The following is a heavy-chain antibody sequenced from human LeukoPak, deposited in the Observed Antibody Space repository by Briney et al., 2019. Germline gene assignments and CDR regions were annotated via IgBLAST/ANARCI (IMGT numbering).Heavy chain of an antibody. CDR3: ARGYGSGSYYEYYFDY. CDR1: GFTFSSYA. V-gene: IGHV3-30*04. CDR2: ISYDGSNK. D-gene: IGHD3-10*01. Sequence: GGSLRLSCAASGFTFSSYAMHWVRQAPGKGLEWVAVISYDGSNKYYADSVKGRFTISRDNSKNTLYLQMNSLRAEDTAVYYCARGYGSGSYYEYYFDYWGQGTLVTVSS. J-gene: IGHJ4*02.